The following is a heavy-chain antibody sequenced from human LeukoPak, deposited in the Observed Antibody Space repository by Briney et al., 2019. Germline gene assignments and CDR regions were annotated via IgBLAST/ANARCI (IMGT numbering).Heavy chain of an antibody. D-gene: IGHD3-22*01. CDR2: IIPILGIA. J-gene: IGHJ4*02. CDR1: GGTFSSYA. CDR3: ARENYYDSSAPFDY. Sequence: SVKVSCKASGGTFSSYAISWVRQAPGQGLEWMGRIIPILGIANYAQKFQGRVTITADKSTSTAYMELSSLRSEDTAVYYRARENYYDSSAPFDYWGQGTLVTVSS. V-gene: IGHV1-69*04.